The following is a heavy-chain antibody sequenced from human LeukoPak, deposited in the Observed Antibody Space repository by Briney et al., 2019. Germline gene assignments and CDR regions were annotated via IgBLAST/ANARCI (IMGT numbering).Heavy chain of an antibody. D-gene: IGHD2-15*01. CDR2: IIPILGIA. V-gene: IGHV1-69*04. CDR3: ARHHCSGGSCYLDY. CDR1: GATFSSYA. J-gene: IGHJ4*02. Sequence: SVKVSCKASGATFSSYAISWVRQAPGQGLERMGRIIPILGIATYAQKFQGRVTITADKSTSTAYMELSSLRSEDTAVYYCARHHCSGGSCYLDYWGQGTLVTVSS.